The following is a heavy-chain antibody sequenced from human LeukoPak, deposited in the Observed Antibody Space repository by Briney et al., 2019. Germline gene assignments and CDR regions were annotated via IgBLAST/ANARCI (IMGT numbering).Heavy chain of an antibody. CDR3: AKDPHYDFWSGEYYYGMDV. J-gene: IGHJ6*02. Sequence: GGSLRLSCAASGFTFSSYAMSWVRQAPGKGLEWVSAISGSGGSTYYADSVKGRITISRDNSKNTLYLQMNSLRAEDTAVYYCAKDPHYDFWSGEYYYGMDVWGQGTTVTVSS. CDR1: GFTFSSYA. CDR2: ISGSGGST. V-gene: IGHV3-23*01. D-gene: IGHD3-3*01.